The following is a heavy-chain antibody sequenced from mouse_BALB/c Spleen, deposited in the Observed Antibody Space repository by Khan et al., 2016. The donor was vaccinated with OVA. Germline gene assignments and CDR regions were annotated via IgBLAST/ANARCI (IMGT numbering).Heavy chain of an antibody. CDR2: ISDLAYTF. CDR3: ARGGGTAPFAY. CDR1: GFTFSDYG. J-gene: IGHJ3*01. V-gene: IGHV5-15*02. Sequence: EVELVESGGGLVQPGGSRKLSCAASGFTFSDYGMAWVRQAPGKGPEWVAFISDLAYTFYYADTVTGRFTLSRENAKNTLYLEMRSLRAGETAMCYCARGGGTAPFAYWGQGTLVTVSA. D-gene: IGHD1-2*01.